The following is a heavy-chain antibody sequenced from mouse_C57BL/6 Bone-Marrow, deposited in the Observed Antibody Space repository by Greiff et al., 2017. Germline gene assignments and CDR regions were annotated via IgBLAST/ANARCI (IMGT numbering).Heavy chain of an antibody. CDR2: IDPSDSYT. CDR1: GYTFTSYW. Sequence: QVQLQQPGAELVMPGASVKLSCKASGYTFTSYWMHWVKQRPGQGLEWIGEIDPSDSYTNYNQKFKGKSTLTVDKSSSTAYMQLSSLTSEDSAVYYCAREGWPSYYFDYWDQGTTLTVSS. V-gene: IGHV1-69*01. D-gene: IGHD2-3*01. CDR3: AREGWPSYYFDY. J-gene: IGHJ2*01.